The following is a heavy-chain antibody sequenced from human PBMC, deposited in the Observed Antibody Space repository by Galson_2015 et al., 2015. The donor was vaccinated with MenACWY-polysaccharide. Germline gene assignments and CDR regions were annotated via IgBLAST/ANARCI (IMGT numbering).Heavy chain of an antibody. CDR3: ARDGSGSYYGGWYFDL. J-gene: IGHJ2*01. V-gene: IGHV3-30-3*01. Sequence: SLRLSCAVSGFTFSSYAMHWVRQAPGKGLEWVAVISYDGSNKYYADSVKGRFTISRDNSKNTLYLQMNSLRAEDTAVYYCARDGSGSYYGGWYFDLWGRGTLVTVSS. D-gene: IGHD1-26*01. CDR2: ISYDGSNK. CDR1: GFTFSSYA.